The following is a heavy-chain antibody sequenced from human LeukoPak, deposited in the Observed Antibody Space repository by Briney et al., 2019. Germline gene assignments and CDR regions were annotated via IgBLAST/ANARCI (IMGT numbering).Heavy chain of an antibody. CDR3: TKDPNGNYVGAFDP. CDR1: GFTFCSFA. V-gene: IGHV3-23*01. J-gene: IGHJ5*02. Sequence: GGSLRLSCAASGFTFCSFAMTWVRQAPGKGLEWVSSITGNHGATYNIDSVKGRFTISRDNSQNTLYLQMNSLRVEDTAVYYCTKDPNGNYVGAFDPWGQGTLVTVSS. D-gene: IGHD4-17*01. CDR2: ITGNHGAT.